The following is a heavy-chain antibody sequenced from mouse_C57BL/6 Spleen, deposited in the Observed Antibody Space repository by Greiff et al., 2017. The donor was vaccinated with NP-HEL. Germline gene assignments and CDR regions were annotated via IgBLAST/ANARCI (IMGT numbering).Heavy chain of an antibody. CDR3: ARDWDGNYGAMDY. CDR1: GFTFSSYA. D-gene: IGHD2-1*01. V-gene: IGHV5-4*01. CDR2: ISDGGSYT. J-gene: IGHJ4*01. Sequence: EVKLMESGGGLVKPGGSLKLSCAASGFTFSSYAMSWVRQTPEKRLEWVATISDGGSYTYYPDNVKGRFTISRDNAKNNLYLQMSHLKSEDTAMYYCARDWDGNYGAMDYWGQGTSVTVSS.